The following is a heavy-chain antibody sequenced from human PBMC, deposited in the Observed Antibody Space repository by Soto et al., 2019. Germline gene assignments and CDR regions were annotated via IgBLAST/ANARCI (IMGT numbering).Heavy chain of an antibody. D-gene: IGHD1-1*01. CDR3: ARGALTTQTYYYGMDV. CDR1: GDTSSSFT. J-gene: IGHJ6*02. V-gene: IGHV1-69*13. Sequence: SVKVSCQASGDTSSSFTVSWLRQAPGQGLEWMGGIVPFFGTTNYPQKFRDRVTITADESTNTAYMELTSLTSGDTAVFYCARGALTTQTYYYGMDVWGQGTTVTVSS. CDR2: IVPFFGTT.